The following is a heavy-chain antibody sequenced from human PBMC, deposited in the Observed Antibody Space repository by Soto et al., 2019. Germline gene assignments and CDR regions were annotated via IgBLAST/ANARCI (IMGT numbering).Heavy chain of an antibody. CDR2: ISGRGGST. Sequence: GGSLRLSCAASGFTFSSYAMSWVRKAPGKGLEWVSDISGRGGSTYYADSVKGRFTISRDNAKNTLYLQVNSLRAEDTAVYYCLVSGNYRFDYWGPGILVTVSS. J-gene: IGHJ4*02. V-gene: IGHV3-23*01. CDR3: LVSGNYRFDY. D-gene: IGHD1-26*01. CDR1: GFTFSSYA.